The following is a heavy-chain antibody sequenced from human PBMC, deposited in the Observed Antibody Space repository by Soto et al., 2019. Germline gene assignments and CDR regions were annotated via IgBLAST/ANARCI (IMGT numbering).Heavy chain of an antibody. CDR2: ISGSGGST. CDR1: GFTFSSYA. V-gene: IGHV3-23*01. Sequence: EVQLLESGGGLVQPGGSLRLSCAASGFTFSSYAMSWVRQAPGKGLEWVSAISGSGGSTYYADSVKGRFTISRDNSKNTLYLQMNSLGAGEAGVYYCAKEIGVRGGAFDIWGQGTMVTVSS. D-gene: IGHD3-10*02. CDR3: AKEIGVRGGAFDI. J-gene: IGHJ3*02.